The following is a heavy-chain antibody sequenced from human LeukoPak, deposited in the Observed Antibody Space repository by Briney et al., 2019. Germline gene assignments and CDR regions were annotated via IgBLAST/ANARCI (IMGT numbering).Heavy chain of an antibody. CDR3: VRDMSRESIFDY. CDR1: GFTFSSYW. D-gene: IGHD5-24*01. V-gene: IGHV3-74*01. Sequence: GGSLRLSCAASGFTFSSYWMHWVRQAPGKGLVWVSRINSDGSSTSYADSVKGRFTISRDNAKNTLYLQMKSLRVEDTAVYYCVRDMSRESIFDYWGQGTLVTVSS. J-gene: IGHJ4*02. CDR2: INSDGSST.